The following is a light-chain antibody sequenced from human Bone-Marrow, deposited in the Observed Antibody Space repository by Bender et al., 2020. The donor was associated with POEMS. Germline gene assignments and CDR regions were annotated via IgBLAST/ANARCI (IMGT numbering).Light chain of an antibody. V-gene: IGLV2-14*02. Sequence: QSALTQPASVSGSPGQSITISCSGSSNNIGRFDLVSWYQHSPGKAPKLLIYDVNNRPSGVPDRFSGSKSGNTASLTVSGLQAEDEADYFCSSYADSVLFGGGTRLTVL. CDR3: SSYADSVL. CDR1: SNNIGRFDL. CDR2: DVN. J-gene: IGLJ2*01.